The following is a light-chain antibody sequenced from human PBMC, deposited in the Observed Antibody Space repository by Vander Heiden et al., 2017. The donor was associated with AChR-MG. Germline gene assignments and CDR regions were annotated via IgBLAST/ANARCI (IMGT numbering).Light chain of an antibody. CDR2: WAS. V-gene: IGKV4-1*01. CDR3: QQYYSTPPT. CDR1: QSVLYSSNNKNY. J-gene: IGKJ1*01. Sequence: DTVMTQSPDSLAVSLGERATINCESSQSVLYSSNNKNYLAWYQQKPGQPPKLLIYWASTRESGVPDRFSGSGSGTDFTLTISSLQAEDVAVYYCQQYYSTPPTFGQGTKVEIK.